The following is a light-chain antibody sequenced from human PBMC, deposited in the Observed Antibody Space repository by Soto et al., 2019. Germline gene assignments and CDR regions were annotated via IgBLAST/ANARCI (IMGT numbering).Light chain of an antibody. CDR3: SSYKGSSTYV. V-gene: IGLV2-14*03. J-gene: IGLJ1*01. Sequence: QSVLTQPASVSGSPGQSVTISCTGTSSDIGGFDYVSWYQQHPGKAPKLMIYEVTNRPSGISHRFSGSKSGNTASPTISGLQAEDEADYYCSSYKGSSTYVFGTGTKVTVL. CDR1: SSDIGGFDY. CDR2: EVT.